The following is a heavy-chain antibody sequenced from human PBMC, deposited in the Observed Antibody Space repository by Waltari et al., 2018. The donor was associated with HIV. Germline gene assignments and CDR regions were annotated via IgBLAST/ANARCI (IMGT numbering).Heavy chain of an antibody. CDR2: ISAYNGNT. J-gene: IGHJ1*01. D-gene: IGHD3-16*01. CDR1: GYTVTLYR. CDR3: ARDMGASDTYKAEYVHH. V-gene: IGHV1-18*01. Sequence: VQSEREMKPPGASVRVSCKPHGYTVTLYRIRVPRLAPGQGFEWVGWISAYNGNTNYEQKFRGRVTLTTDTSTSTAYMELRGLRHEDTAIYYCARDMGASDTYKAEYVHHWGRGTLVSVSA.